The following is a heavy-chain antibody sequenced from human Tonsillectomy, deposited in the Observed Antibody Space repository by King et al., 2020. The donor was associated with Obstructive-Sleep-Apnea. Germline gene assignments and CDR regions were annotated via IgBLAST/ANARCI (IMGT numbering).Heavy chain of an antibody. Sequence: QLQESGPRLVKPSETLSLTCTVSGGSINSYYWSWIRQPPGERLEWIGRIYHSGNTDYNPSLESRVTMSIDKSKNQFSLQLTSVTTADTAVYYCARIIGSGTYSYWGQGTLVTVSS. J-gene: IGHJ4*02. CDR1: GGSINSYY. V-gene: IGHV4-59*03. CDR3: ARIIGSGTYSY. D-gene: IGHD3-10*01. CDR2: IYHSGNT.